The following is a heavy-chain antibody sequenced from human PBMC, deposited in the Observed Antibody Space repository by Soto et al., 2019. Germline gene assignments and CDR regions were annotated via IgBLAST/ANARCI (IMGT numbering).Heavy chain of an antibody. D-gene: IGHD3-10*01. CDR1: GGSFTTYF. Sequence: SETLSLTCAVYGGSFTTYFWSWIRQPPGKGLQWIGEINHRGTTKYNPSLNSRVTISVDTSKNQFSLNLNSLTAADTAVYYCARGMLRGVAFRYWGQGTLVTVSS. CDR2: INHRGTT. CDR3: ARGMLRGVAFRY. V-gene: IGHV4-34*01. J-gene: IGHJ4*02.